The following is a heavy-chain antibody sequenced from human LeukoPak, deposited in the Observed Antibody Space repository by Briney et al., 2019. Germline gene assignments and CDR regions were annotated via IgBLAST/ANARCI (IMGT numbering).Heavy chain of an antibody. D-gene: IGHD5-24*01. V-gene: IGHV4-61*01. CDR2: IYYSGST. J-gene: IGHJ4*02. CDR1: GGSVSSGSYY. CDR3: AREMATIEGGYFDY. Sequence: SEILSLTCTVSGGSVSSGSYYWSWIRQPPGKGLEWIGYIYYSGSTNYNPSLKSRVTISVDTSKNQFSLKLSSVTAADTAVYYCAREMATIEGGYFDYWGQGTLVTVSS.